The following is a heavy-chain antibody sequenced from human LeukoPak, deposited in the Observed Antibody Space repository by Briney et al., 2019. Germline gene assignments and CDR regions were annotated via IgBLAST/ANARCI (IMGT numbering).Heavy chain of an antibody. CDR2: IYSGGST. V-gene: IGHV3-53*01. CDR3: ARAVPYNYGDLYFDY. Sequence: HPGGSLRLSCAASGFTFSSYSMNWVRQAPGKGLEWGSVIYSGGSTYYADSVKGRFTISRDNSKNTLYLQMNSLRAEDTAVYYCARAVPYNYGDLYFDYWGQGTLVTVSS. CDR1: GFTFSSYS. D-gene: IGHD4-17*01. J-gene: IGHJ4*02.